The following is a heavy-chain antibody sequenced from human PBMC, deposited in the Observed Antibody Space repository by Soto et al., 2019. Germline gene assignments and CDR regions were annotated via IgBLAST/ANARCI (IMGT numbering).Heavy chain of an antibody. Sequence: QVQLVQSGAEVKKPGSSVKVSCKASGGTFSSYAISWVRQAPGQGLEWMGGIIPIFGTANYAQKFQGRVTITAEKSTSTAYMELSSLRSEDTAVYYCASEAMSTVTTEGYNWFDPWGQGTLVTVSS. J-gene: IGHJ5*02. CDR3: ASEAMSTVTTEGYNWFDP. V-gene: IGHV1-69*06. CDR2: IIPIFGTA. CDR1: GGTFSSYA. D-gene: IGHD4-17*01.